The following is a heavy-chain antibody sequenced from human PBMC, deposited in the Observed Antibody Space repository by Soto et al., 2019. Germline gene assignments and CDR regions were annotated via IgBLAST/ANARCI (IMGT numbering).Heavy chain of an antibody. D-gene: IGHD6-6*01. CDR3: ARVPPPRGSSSF. Sequence: QVQLQQWGAGLLKPSETLSLTCAVYGGSFSGYYWSWIRQPLGKGLEWIGEINHGGNTNYNPSLKSRVTISVDTSKNQFSLKLSSVTAADTAVYYCARVPPPRGSSSFWGQGTMVTVSS. J-gene: IGHJ3*01. CDR1: GGSFSGYY. V-gene: IGHV4-34*01. CDR2: INHGGNT.